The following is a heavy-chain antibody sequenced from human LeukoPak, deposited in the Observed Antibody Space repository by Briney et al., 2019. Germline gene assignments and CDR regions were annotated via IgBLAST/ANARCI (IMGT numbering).Heavy chain of an antibody. V-gene: IGHV3-9*01. CDR3: AKASGSYGYYFDY. Sequence: GRCLRLSCAASGFTFDDYAMHWVRQAPGKGLEWVSGISWNSGSIGYADSVKGRFTISRDNAKNSLYLQMNSLRAEDTALYYCAKASGSYGYYFDYWGQGTLVTVSS. CDR1: GFTFDDYA. J-gene: IGHJ4*02. CDR2: ISWNSGSI. D-gene: IGHD1-26*01.